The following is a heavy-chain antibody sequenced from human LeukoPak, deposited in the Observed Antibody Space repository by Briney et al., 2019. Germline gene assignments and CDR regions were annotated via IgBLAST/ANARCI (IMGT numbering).Heavy chain of an antibody. Sequence: GASVKVSCKASGYTFTSYDINWVRQASGQGLEWMGRMNPNSGNTGYAQKFQGRVTMTRNTSISTAYMELSSLRSEDTAVYYCARGIDPIVGATRGNYWGQGSLVTVSS. CDR1: GYTFTSYD. CDR2: MNPNSGNT. D-gene: IGHD1-26*01. V-gene: IGHV1-8*01. CDR3: ARGIDPIVGATRGNY. J-gene: IGHJ4*02.